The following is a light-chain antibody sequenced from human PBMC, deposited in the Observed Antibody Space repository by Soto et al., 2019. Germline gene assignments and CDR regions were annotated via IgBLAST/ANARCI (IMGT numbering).Light chain of an antibody. V-gene: IGKV3-20*01. CDR1: QSVSSSS. J-gene: IGKJ1*01. CDR3: QQYGGSPRT. CDR2: DAS. Sequence: EMVLTQSPDTLSVAPGERATLSCRDSQSVSSSSLAWYQQRRGQAPRLLIHDASSRATGIPDRFSGIGSGTDFTLNISRLEPEDFAVYYCQQYGGSPRTFGQGTKVDIK.